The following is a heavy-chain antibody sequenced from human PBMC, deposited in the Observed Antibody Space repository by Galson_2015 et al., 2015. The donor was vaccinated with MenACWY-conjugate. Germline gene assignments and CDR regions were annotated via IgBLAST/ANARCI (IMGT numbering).Heavy chain of an antibody. J-gene: IGHJ3*02. D-gene: IGHD3-9*01. CDR2: IYWDDDE. CDR1: GFSLTTTGVG. V-gene: IGHV2-5*02. CDR3: AHRTFDILTGYYWFDAFDI. Sequence: PALVKPTQTLTLTCTFSGFSLTTTGVGVGWIRQPPGKALEWLALIYWDDDERSSPSLKNRLTITKDTSKNQVVLTMTNMAPVDTATYYCAHRTFDILTGYYWFDAFDIWGQGTVVTVSS.